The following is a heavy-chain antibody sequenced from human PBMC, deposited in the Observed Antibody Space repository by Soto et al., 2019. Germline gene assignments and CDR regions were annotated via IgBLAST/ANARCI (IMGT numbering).Heavy chain of an antibody. CDR3: ARVGRGSNGYSYGYGFDY. Sequence: EVQLVESGGGLVQPGGSLRLSCAASGFTFSNYWTHWVRQAPGKGLVWVSRINNDGSTTTYADSVKGRFTISRDNAKNTLYLQKNSLRAEDTAIYYCARVGRGSNGYSYGYGFDYWGQGTLVTVSS. J-gene: IGHJ4*02. D-gene: IGHD5-18*01. V-gene: IGHV3-74*01. CDR2: INNDGSTT. CDR1: GFTFSNYW.